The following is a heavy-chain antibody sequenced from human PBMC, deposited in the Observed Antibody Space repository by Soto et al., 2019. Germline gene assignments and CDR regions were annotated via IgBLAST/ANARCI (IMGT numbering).Heavy chain of an antibody. CDR2: ISTSSGTI. CDR1: GFTFSSYS. CDR3: AKDFLNIAVAGIYGMDV. D-gene: IGHD6-19*01. Sequence: GGSLRLSCAASGFTFSSYSMNWVRQAPGKGLEWVSYISTSSGTIYYADSVKGRFTISRDNAKNSLYLQMNSLRAEDTAVYYCAKDFLNIAVAGIYGMDVWGQGTTVTVYS. J-gene: IGHJ6*02. V-gene: IGHV3-48*01.